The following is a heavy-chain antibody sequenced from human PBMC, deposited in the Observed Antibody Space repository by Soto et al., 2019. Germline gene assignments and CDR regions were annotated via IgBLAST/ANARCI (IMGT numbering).Heavy chain of an antibody. D-gene: IGHD5-12*01. CDR2: IYYSGST. CDR3: ARGGRATIFHWFDP. V-gene: IGHV4-59*12. J-gene: IGHJ5*02. CDR1: GGSISNFY. Sequence: SETLSLTCTVSGGSISNFYWSWIRQPPGKGLEWIGYIYYSGSTYYNPSLKSRVTISVDTSKNQFSLKLSSVTAADTAVYYCARGGRATIFHWFDPWGQGTLVTVSS.